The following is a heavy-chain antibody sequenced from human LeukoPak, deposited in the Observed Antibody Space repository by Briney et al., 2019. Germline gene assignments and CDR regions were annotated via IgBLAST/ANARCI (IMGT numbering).Heavy chain of an antibody. D-gene: IGHD2-2*01. CDR2: TWYDGSNK. CDR3: AKGPPHMSYPKGYYMDV. Sequence: GRSLSLSSAASGFTFSSYGTQWVRQPPDKGLEWVGVTWYDGSNKYYADSVKGRFTISRDNSKNTLYLQMNSLRAEDTAVYYCAKGPPHMSYPKGYYMDVWGKGTTVTVSS. CDR1: GFTFSSYG. V-gene: IGHV3-33*06. J-gene: IGHJ6*03.